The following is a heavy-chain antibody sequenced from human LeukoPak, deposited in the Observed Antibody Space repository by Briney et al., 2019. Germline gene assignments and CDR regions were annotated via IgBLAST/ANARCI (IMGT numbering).Heavy chain of an antibody. CDR2: ISGSGGST. CDR3: ANPGLLSAAVFDY. J-gene: IGHJ4*02. CDR1: GFTFSSYA. D-gene: IGHD6-13*01. Sequence: GGSLRLSCAASGFTFSSYAMSWVRQAPGKGLEWVSAISGSGGSTYYADSVKGRFTISRDNSKNTMYLQMNSLRAEDTAVYYCANPGLLSAAVFDYWGQGTLVTVSS. V-gene: IGHV3-23*01.